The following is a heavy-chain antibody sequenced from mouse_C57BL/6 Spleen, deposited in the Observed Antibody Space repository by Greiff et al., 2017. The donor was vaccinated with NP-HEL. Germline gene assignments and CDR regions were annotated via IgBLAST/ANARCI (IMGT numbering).Heavy chain of an antibody. D-gene: IGHD2-4*01. CDR3: ARWGDYDDYAMDY. CDR2: INPNNGGT. J-gene: IGHJ4*01. CDR1: GYTFTDYN. Sequence: VQLQQSGPELVKPGASVKMSCKASGYTFTDYNMHWVKQSHGKSLEWIGYINPNNGGTSYNQKFKGKATLTVNKSSSTAYMELRSLTSEDSAVYYCARWGDYDDYAMDYWGQGTSVTVSS. V-gene: IGHV1-22*01.